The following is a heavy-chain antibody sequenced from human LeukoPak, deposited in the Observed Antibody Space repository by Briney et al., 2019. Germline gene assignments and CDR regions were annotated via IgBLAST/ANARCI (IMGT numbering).Heavy chain of an antibody. D-gene: IGHD2-2*01. V-gene: IGHV4-61*02. CDR1: GGSISSGSYY. J-gene: IGHJ5*02. CDR3: ASLEAVVPAASRWFDP. Sequence: PSQTLSLTCTVSGGSISSGSYYWSWIRQPAGKGLEWIGRIYTSGSTNYNPSLRSRVTMSVDTSKNQFSLKLSSVTAADTAVYYCASLEAVVPAASRWFDPWGQGTLVTVSS. CDR2: IYTSGST.